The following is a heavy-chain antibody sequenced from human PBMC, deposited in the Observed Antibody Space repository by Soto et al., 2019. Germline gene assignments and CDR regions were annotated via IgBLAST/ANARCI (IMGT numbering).Heavy chain of an antibody. CDR2: IWYDGSNK. V-gene: IGHV3-33*01. CDR3: ARDLGGGYSSSWLDY. Sequence: PGGSLRLSCAASGFTFSSYGMHWVRQAPGKGLEWVAVIWYDGSNKYYADSVKGRFTISRDNSKNTLYLQMNSLRAEDTAVYYCARDLGGGYSSSWLDYWGQGVLVTVSS. J-gene: IGHJ4*02. CDR1: GFTFSSYG. D-gene: IGHD6-13*01.